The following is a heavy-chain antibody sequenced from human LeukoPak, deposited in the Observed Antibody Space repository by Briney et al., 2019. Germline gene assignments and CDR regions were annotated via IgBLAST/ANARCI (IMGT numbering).Heavy chain of an antibody. CDR1: GGSFSGYY. D-gene: IGHD3-9*01. CDR3: ARDGLTGYTTYYYYYGMDV. V-gene: IGHV4-34*01. J-gene: IGHJ6*02. CDR2: INHSGST. Sequence: SETLSLTCAVYGGSFSGYYWSWIRQPPGKGLEWIGEINHSGSTNYNPSLKSRVTISVDTSKSQFSLKLSSVTAADTAVYYCARDGLTGYTTYYYYYGMDVWGQGTTVTVSS.